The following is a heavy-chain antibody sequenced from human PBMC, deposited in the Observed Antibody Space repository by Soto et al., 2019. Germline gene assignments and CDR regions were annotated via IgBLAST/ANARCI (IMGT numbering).Heavy chain of an antibody. D-gene: IGHD2-2*01. V-gene: IGHV3-74*01. J-gene: IGHJ1*01. CDR2: INDDGSST. CDR3: ARIDQGTSGRPFHH. Sequence: PGGSLRLSCAASGFTFSSYWMHWVRQAPGKGLVWVSRINDDGSSTSYADSVKGRFTISRDNAKNTLYLQMNSLRAEDTAVYYCARIDQGTSGRPFHHWGQGTLVTVSS. CDR1: GFTFSSYW.